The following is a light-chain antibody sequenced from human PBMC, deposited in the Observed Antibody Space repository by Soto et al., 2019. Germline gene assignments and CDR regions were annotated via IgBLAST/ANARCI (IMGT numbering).Light chain of an antibody. CDR1: SGSVSTSYY. Sequence: QTVVTQEPSFSVSPGGTVTLTCGLSSGSVSTSYYPSWYQQTPGQAPRTLIYSTNTRSSGVPDRFSGSILGNKAALTITGALADDESDHYCVLYMGSGIWVFGGGTKLTVL. CDR3: VLYMGSGIWV. CDR2: STN. V-gene: IGLV8-61*01. J-gene: IGLJ3*02.